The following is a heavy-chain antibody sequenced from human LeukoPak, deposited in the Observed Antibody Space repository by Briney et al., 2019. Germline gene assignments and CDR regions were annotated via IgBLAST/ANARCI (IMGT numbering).Heavy chain of an antibody. Sequence: ASVKVSCKASGGTFSSYAISWVRQAPGQGLEWMGGIIPIFGTANYAQKFQGRVTITTDESTSTAYMELSSLTSEDTAMYYCASSRGYDVGGYFDYWGQGTLVTVSS. CDR3: ASSRGYDVGGYFDY. CDR1: GGTFSSYA. CDR2: IIPIFGTA. D-gene: IGHD5-12*01. J-gene: IGHJ4*02. V-gene: IGHV1-69*05.